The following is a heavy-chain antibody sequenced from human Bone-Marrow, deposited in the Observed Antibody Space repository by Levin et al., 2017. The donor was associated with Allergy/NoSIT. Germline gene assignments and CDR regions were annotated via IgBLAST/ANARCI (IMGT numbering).Heavy chain of an antibody. V-gene: IGHV3-11*01. D-gene: IGHD3-22*01. CDR1: GFTFSDYY. CDR2: RRRRGRKR. Sequence: RSSCAASGFTFSDYYMSWIRQAPGKGREGGEERRRRGRKREEEEGEKGRFTISRDNAKNSLYLQMNSLRAEDTAVYYCARDQPLTFTTELDYWGQGTLVTVSS. CDR3: ARDQPLTFTTELDY. J-gene: IGHJ4*02.